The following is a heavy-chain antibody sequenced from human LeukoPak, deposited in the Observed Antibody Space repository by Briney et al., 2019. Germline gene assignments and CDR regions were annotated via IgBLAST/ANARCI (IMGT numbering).Heavy chain of an antibody. J-gene: IGHJ4*02. CDR2: IYTGGST. D-gene: IGHD1-26*01. V-gene: IGHV3-66*01. CDR1: GFTVSSNY. Sequence: GGSLRLSCAASGFTVSSNYMSWLRQAPGKGLEWVSVIYTGGSTYYSDSVKGRFTISRDNSKNTLLLQMNSLRADDTAVYYCARGISGRGWYVDYWGQGTLVTVSS. CDR3: ARGISGRGWYVDY.